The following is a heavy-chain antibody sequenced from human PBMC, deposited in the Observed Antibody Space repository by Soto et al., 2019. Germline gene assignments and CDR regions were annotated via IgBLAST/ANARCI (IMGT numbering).Heavy chain of an antibody. Sequence: SETLSLTCTVSGGSISSGDYYWSWIRQPPGKGLEWIGYIYYSGSTSYNASLKSRTSISADPSNNQFSLKLHSLTAADTAVYFCGTMPIVVEPAPMDVWGPGTXVTVSS. CDR3: GTMPIVVEPAPMDV. V-gene: IGHV4-30-4*01. CDR1: GGSISSGDYY. J-gene: IGHJ6*02. CDR2: IYYSGST. D-gene: IGHD2-2*01.